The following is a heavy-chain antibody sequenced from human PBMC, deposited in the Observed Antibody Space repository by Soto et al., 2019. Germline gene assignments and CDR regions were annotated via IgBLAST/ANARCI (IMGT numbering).Heavy chain of an antibody. V-gene: IGHV4-30-4*01. CDR2: IYHSGST. CDR1: GGSISSGDYY. D-gene: IGHD6-6*01. J-gene: IGHJ5*02. CDR3: ARERPDDARLDP. Sequence: QVQLQESGPGLVKPSQTLSLTCTVSGGSISSGDYYWSWIRQPPGKGLEWIGYIYHSGSTYYNPFLKTQVTISVDTSKIQFSLKLSSVTAAATAVYYCARERPDDARLDPGGQGTLVTVSS.